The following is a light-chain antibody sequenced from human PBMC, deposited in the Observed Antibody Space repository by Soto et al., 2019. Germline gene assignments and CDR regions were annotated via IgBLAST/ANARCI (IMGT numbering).Light chain of an antibody. CDR1: SSDVGGYNY. CDR2: DVS. CDR3: SSYTSSSTRVV. Sequence: QSALTQPASVSGSPGQSITISCTGTSSDVGGYNYVSWYQQHPGKAPKLIIYDVSNRPSGVSNRFSGSKSGNTASLTISGLQAEDEAVYYCSSYTSSSTRVVFGGGTKLTVL. J-gene: IGLJ2*01. V-gene: IGLV2-14*01.